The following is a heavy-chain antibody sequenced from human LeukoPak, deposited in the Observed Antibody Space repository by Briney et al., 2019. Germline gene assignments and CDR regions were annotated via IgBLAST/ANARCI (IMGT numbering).Heavy chain of an antibody. V-gene: IGHV4-59*01. CDR2: IYYSGST. J-gene: IGHJ4*02. D-gene: IGHD3-22*01. Sequence: PSETLSLTCAVYGGSFSGYYWSWIRQPPGKGLEWIGYIYYSGSTNYNPSLKSRVTISVDTSKNQLSLKLSSVTAADTAVYYCASLYYYDSSGYSKYYFDYWGQGTLVTVSS. CDR1: GGSFSGYY. CDR3: ASLYYYDSSGYSKYYFDY.